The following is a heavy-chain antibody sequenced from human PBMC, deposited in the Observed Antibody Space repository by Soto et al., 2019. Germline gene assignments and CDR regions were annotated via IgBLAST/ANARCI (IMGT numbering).Heavy chain of an antibody. D-gene: IGHD3-9*01. CDR3: ARDINYDILTGQNWFDP. V-gene: IGHV3-30-3*01. Sequence: GSLRLSCAASGFTFSSYAMHWVRQAPGKGLEWVAVISYDGSNKYYADSVKGRFTISRDNSKNTLYLQMNSLRAEDTAVYYCARDINYDILTGQNWFDPWGQGTLVTVSS. CDR2: ISYDGSNK. CDR1: GFTFSSYA. J-gene: IGHJ5*02.